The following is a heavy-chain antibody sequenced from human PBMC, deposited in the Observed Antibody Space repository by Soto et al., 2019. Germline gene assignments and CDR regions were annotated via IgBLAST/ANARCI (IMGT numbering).Heavy chain of an antibody. CDR2: IIPIFGTA. J-gene: IGHJ6*02. Sequence: ASVKVSCKASGGTFSSYAISWVRQAPGQGLEWMGGIIPIFGTANYAQKFQGRVTITADESTSTAYMELSSLRSEDTAVYYCARGIVVVVAATSGLNYYYYGMDVRGQGTTVTVSS. V-gene: IGHV1-69*13. CDR3: ARGIVVVVAATSGLNYYYYGMDV. D-gene: IGHD2-15*01. CDR1: GGTFSSYA.